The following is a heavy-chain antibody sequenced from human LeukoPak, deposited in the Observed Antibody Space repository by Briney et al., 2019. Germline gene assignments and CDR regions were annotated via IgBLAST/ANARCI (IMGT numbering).Heavy chain of an antibody. CDR3: AKDIGTAMVHYYFDY. J-gene: IGHJ4*02. CDR2: ISWNSGSK. CDR1: GFTFDDYA. V-gene: IGHV3-9*01. Sequence: PGGSLRLSCAASGFTFDDYAMHWVRQAPGKGLEWVSGISWNSGSKGYADSVKGRFTISRDNAKNSLYLQMNSLRAEDTALYYCAKDIGTAMVHYYFDYWGQGTLVTVSS. D-gene: IGHD5-18*01.